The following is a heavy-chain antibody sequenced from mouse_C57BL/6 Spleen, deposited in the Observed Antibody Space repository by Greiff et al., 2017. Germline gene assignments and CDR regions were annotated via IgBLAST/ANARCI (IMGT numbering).Heavy chain of an antibody. D-gene: IGHD1-1*01. Sequence: VQLQQPGAELVKPGASVKLSCKASGYTFTSYWMHWVKQRPGQGLEWIGMIHPNSGSTNYNEKFKSKATLTVDKSSSTAYMPLSSLTSEDSAVYYCARSHYYGSSYDYWGQGTTLTVSS. J-gene: IGHJ2*01. CDR2: IHPNSGST. CDR3: ARSHYYGSSYDY. V-gene: IGHV1-64*01. CDR1: GYTFTSYW.